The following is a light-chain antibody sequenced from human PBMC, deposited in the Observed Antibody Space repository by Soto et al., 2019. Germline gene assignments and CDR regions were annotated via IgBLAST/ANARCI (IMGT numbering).Light chain of an antibody. J-gene: IGKJ1*01. Sequence: ENVWTQSPGTLSLSPGGRATVACRSSQSVSSSSLAWYQQKRGQAPRLLIHDASSRATGIPDRFSGSGSGTDFTLTISRLEPEDFAVYYCQQYGGSPRTFGQGTKVDIK. CDR1: QSVSSSS. V-gene: IGKV3-20*01. CDR2: DAS. CDR3: QQYGGSPRT.